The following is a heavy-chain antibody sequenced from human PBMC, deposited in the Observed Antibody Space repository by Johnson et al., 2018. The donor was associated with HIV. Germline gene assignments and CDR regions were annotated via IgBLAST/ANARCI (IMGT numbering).Heavy chain of an antibody. CDR3: PRGRKDIGAVDGVDTDGFDS. Sequence: QVQLVESGGGLVKPGGSLRLSCAASGFTFSSYAMHWVRQAPGKGLEWVAVISYDGSNKYYADSVKGRFTISRDTSKNTLYLQLNSLGPEDTGLYYCPRGRKDIGAVDGVDTDGFDSWGQGTMVTVSS. V-gene: IGHV3-30*04. CDR1: GFTFSSYA. CDR2: ISYDGSNK. J-gene: IGHJ3*01. D-gene: IGHD6-13*01.